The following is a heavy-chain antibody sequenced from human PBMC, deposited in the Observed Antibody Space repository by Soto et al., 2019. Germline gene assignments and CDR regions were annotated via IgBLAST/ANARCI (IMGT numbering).Heavy chain of an antibody. CDR2: IYYSGST. CDR1: VVSISSGGYY. D-gene: IGHD3-3*01. V-gene: IGHV4-31*02. Sequence: SETLSLTCTVSVVSISSGGYYWSWIRQHPGKGLEWIGYIYYSGSTYYNPSLKSRVTISVDTSKNQFSLKLSSVTAADTAVYYCARGAPWSGLFDPWGQGTLVTVSS. J-gene: IGHJ5*02. CDR3: ARGAPWSGLFDP.